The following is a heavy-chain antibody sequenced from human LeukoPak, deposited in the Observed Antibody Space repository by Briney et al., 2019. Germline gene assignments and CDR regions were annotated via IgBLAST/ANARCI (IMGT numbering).Heavy chain of an antibody. CDR2: ISSSGSTI. D-gene: IGHD2-8*01. Sequence: GRSLRLSCAASGFTFSSYAMHWVRQAPGKGLEWVSYISSSGSTIYYADSVKGRFTISRDNAKNSLYLQMNSLRAEDTAVYYCARVSPYCTNGVCYDYWGQGTLVTVSS. V-gene: IGHV3-48*04. CDR3: ARVSPYCTNGVCYDY. J-gene: IGHJ4*02. CDR1: GFTFSSYA.